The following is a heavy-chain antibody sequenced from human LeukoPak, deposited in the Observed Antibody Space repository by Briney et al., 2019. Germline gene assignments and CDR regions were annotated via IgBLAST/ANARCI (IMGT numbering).Heavy chain of an antibody. CDR2: ISWNSGSI. CDR3: AKGLGYYDSSGYY. Sequence: GGSLRLSCAASGFTFSSYAMSWVRQAPGKGLEWVSGISWNSGSIGYADSEKGRFTISRHNAKNSLYLQMNSLRAEDTALYYCAKGLGYYDSSGYYWGQGTLVTVSS. J-gene: IGHJ4*02. V-gene: IGHV3-9*01. D-gene: IGHD3-22*01. CDR1: GFTFSSYA.